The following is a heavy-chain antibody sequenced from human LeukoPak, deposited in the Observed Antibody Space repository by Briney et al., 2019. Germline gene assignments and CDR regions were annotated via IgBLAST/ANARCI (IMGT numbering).Heavy chain of an antibody. CDR2: INWDGTST. Sequence: PGGSLRLSCAASGFTFDGYAMHWVRQAPGKGLEWVSLINWDGTSTYYADSVRGRFAISRDNSKNSLFLEMNSLRPVDTAFYYCAKVNRHRQLGTLDYWGQGTLVTVSS. CDR3: AKVNRHRQLGTLDY. CDR1: GFTFDGYA. D-gene: IGHD1-1*01. J-gene: IGHJ4*02. V-gene: IGHV3-43D*04.